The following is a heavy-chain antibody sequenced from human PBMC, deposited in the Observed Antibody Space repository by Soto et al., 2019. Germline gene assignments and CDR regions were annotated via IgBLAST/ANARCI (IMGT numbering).Heavy chain of an antibody. J-gene: IGHJ4*02. CDR3: ARSPYTTKYFDY. CDR2: IHYSGDT. D-gene: IGHD2-2*02. Sequence: TLSLTCTVSGGSISSGDYYWAWIRQHPGKGLEWIGHIHYSGDTYYNLSLKSRLTMSVDTSKNQFSLRLKSVTDADTAVYFCARSPYTTKYFDYWGQGSLVTVSS. V-gene: IGHV4-31*03. CDR1: GGSISSGDYY.